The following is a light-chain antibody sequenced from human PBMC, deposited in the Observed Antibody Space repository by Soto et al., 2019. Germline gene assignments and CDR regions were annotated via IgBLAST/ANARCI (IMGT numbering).Light chain of an antibody. CDR3: QQYNSSPLT. CDR2: KAS. J-gene: IGKJ4*01. CDR1: QSISSW. Sequence: DIQMNQSPSTLSASVGDRVTITCRASQSISSWLAWYQQKPGKAPKLLIYKASSLESGVPSRFSGSGSGTEFTLTISSLQPDDFATYYCQQYNSSPLTFGGGTKVDIK. V-gene: IGKV1-5*03.